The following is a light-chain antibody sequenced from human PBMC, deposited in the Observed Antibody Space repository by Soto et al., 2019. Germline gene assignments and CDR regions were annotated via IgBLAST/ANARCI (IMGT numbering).Light chain of an antibody. J-gene: IGKJ5*01. Sequence: EIVLTQSPGTLSLSPGERATLSCRASQSVFSNYLAWYQQKPGQAPRVLIHDASTRATGIPDRFSGSVSGTDFTLTIIRLEPEDFAVYYCQQYGNSPRVTFGQGTRLEIK. CDR2: DAS. V-gene: IGKV3-20*01. CDR1: QSVFSNY. CDR3: QQYGNSPRVT.